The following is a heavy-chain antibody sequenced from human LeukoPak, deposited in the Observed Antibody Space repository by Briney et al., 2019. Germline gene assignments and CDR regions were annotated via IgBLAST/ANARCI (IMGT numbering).Heavy chain of an antibody. V-gene: IGHV3-74*01. CDR3: ARENGIVAVGGAGY. D-gene: IGHD6-19*01. J-gene: IGHJ4*02. CDR2: INSDGSST. Sequence: GGSLRLSCAASGFTFSSYWMHWVRQAPGKGLVWVSRINSDGSSTSYADSVKGRFTISRDNAKNTLYLQMNSLRAEDTAVYCCARENGIVAVGGAGYWGQGTLVTVSS. CDR1: GFTFSSYW.